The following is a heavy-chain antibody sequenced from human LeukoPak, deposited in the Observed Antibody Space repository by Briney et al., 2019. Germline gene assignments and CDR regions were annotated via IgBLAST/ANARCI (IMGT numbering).Heavy chain of an antibody. J-gene: IGHJ4*02. CDR2: INQDGTEK. D-gene: IGHD3-10*01. CDR1: GFTFTTYW. V-gene: IGHV3-7*01. CDR3: VKVAKYYYGSETYYFFEH. Sequence: GGSLRLSCAASGFTFTTYWMSWFRQFPGKGLEWVANINQDGTEKYYVDSVKGRFTISRDNAKNSLYLQMNSLRVEDTAIYYCVKVAKYYYGSETYYFFEHWGQGTPVTASS.